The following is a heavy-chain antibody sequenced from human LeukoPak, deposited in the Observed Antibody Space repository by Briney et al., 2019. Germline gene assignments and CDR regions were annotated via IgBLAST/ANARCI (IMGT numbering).Heavy chain of an antibody. CDR3: ARRDDHGGYIDY. D-gene: IGHD4-23*01. Sequence: SETLSLTCTVSGGSITSSTYFWGWIRQPPGKGLEWIGSIYYSGSTYYNPSLKSRVTISVDTSKNQFSLKLTSVTAADTALYYCARRDDHGGYIDYWGQGTLVTVSS. CDR1: GGSITSSTYF. J-gene: IGHJ4*02. V-gene: IGHV4-39*01. CDR2: IYYSGST.